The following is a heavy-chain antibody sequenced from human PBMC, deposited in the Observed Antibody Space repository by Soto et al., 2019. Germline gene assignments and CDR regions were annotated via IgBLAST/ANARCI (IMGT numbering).Heavy chain of an antibody. CDR1: GDSISSNNW. Sequence: SETLSLTCAVSGDSISSNNWWSWVRQPPGEGLEWIGEIYHSGSTKYDPSLRSRVTISLDKSKNQFSLKLSSVTASDTAMYYCASSNNYNWFDPWGQGTLVTVSS. CDR3: ASSNNYNWFDP. V-gene: IGHV4-4*02. D-gene: IGHD2-2*01. CDR2: IYHSGST. J-gene: IGHJ5*02.